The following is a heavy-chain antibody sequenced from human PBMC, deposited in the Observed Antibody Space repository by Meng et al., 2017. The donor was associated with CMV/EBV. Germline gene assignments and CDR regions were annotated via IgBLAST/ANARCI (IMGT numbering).Heavy chain of an antibody. Sequence: GASLKISCAASGFTFSSYSMNWVRQAPGKGLEWVSSISSSSSYIYYAESVKGRFTISRDNAKNSLYLQMNSLRAEDTAVYYCAREFSDCWSCYNYFDYWGQGTLVTVSS. CDR1: GFTFSSYS. V-gene: IGHV3-21*01. CDR2: ISSSSSYI. CDR3: AREFSDCWSCYNYFDY. D-gene: IGHD3-3*01. J-gene: IGHJ4*02.